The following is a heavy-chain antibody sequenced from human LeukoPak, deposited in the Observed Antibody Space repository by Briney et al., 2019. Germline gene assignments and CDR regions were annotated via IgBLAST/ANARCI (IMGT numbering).Heavy chain of an antibody. CDR3: ARGPDCSGGSCYPRGVNWFDP. Sequence: PGRSLRLSCAASGFTFSSYGMHWVRQAPGKGLEWVAVISYDGSNKYYADSVKGRFTISRDNSKNTLYLQMNSLRAEDTAVYYCARGPDCSGGSCYPRGVNWFDPWGQGTLVTVSS. V-gene: IGHV3-30*03. CDR2: ISYDGSNK. D-gene: IGHD2-15*01. J-gene: IGHJ5*02. CDR1: GFTFSSYG.